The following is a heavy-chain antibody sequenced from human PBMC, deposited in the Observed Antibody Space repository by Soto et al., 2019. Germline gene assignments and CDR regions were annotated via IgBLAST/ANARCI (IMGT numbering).Heavy chain of an antibody. CDR2: IYWDDDK. Sequence: QITLKQSGPTLVKPTQTLTLTCAFSGFSLTTRGVGVGWIRQPPGKALECLALIYWDDDKRYSPSLQSRLSITKGTSKNQVVLSMTNVDPADTATYYCAHIPNYYQYAWFDPWGQGTLVSVSS. CDR1: GFSLTTRGVG. D-gene: IGHD3-16*01. CDR3: AHIPNYYQYAWFDP. V-gene: IGHV2-5*02. J-gene: IGHJ5*02.